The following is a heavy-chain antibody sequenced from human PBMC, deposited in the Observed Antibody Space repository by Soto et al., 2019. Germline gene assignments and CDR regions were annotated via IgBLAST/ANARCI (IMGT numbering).Heavy chain of an antibody. Sequence: QVQLVESGGGVVQPGRSLRLSCAASGFTFSSYAMHWVRQAPGKGLEWVAVISYDGSNKYYADSVKGRFTISRDNSKNTLYLQMNSLRAEDTAVYYCARDYKTVTPFYYWGQGTLVTVSS. D-gene: IGHD4-17*01. CDR2: ISYDGSNK. CDR3: ARDYKTVTPFYY. J-gene: IGHJ4*02. V-gene: IGHV3-30-3*01. CDR1: GFTFSSYA.